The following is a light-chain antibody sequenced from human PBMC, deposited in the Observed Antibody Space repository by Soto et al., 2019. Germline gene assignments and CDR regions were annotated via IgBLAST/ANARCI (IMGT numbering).Light chain of an antibody. CDR2: GAS. V-gene: IGKV3-15*01. J-gene: IGKJ1*01. CDR3: RQYDSSPQT. CDR1: QSVSSN. Sequence: EVVMTQSPATLSVSPGERVTLSCRASQSVSSNLAWYQQKPGQAPRLLIYGASTRATGIPARFSGSGSGTEFTLTISRLEPEDFAVYYCRQYDSSPQTFGQGTKVDI.